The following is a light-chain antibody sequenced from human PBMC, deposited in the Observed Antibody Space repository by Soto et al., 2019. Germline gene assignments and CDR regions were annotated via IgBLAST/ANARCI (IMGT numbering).Light chain of an antibody. Sequence: EIVLTQSPGTLSLSPGERATLSCRASQSVSSIYLSWYHQKPGQSPRLLIYGASSRATGIPDRFSGSGSGTDFTLTISRLEPGDFAGFYCHHYGTSPPTFGQGTKVDNK. CDR2: GAS. V-gene: IGKV3-20*01. CDR1: QSVSSIY. J-gene: IGKJ1*01. CDR3: HHYGTSPPT.